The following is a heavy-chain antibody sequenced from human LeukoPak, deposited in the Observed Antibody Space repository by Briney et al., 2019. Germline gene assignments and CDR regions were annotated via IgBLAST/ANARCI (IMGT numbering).Heavy chain of an antibody. Sequence: PGGSLRLSCAASGFTFSSYSMNWVRQAPGKGLEGVSSISSSSSYIYYADSVKGRFTISRDNAKNSLYLQMNSLRAEDTAVYYCARDRHSSGYWYFDLWGRGTLVTVSS. D-gene: IGHD6-19*01. V-gene: IGHV3-21*01. CDR2: ISSSSSYI. CDR3: ARDRHSSGYWYFDL. J-gene: IGHJ2*01. CDR1: GFTFSSYS.